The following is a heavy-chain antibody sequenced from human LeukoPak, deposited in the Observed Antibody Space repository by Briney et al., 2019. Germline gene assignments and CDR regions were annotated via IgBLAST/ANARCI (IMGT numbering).Heavy chain of an antibody. CDR1: GGSISSNSYY. CDR3: ARLRNFGVIEYYFDY. CDR2: IYYSGST. D-gene: IGHD3-3*01. Sequence: SETLSLTCTVSGGSISSNSYYWGWIRQSPGKGLEWIGSIYYSGSTYYNPSLKSRVTISVDTSKRQFSLKLRSVTAADTAVCYCARLRNFGVIEYYFDYWGQGTLVPVSS. V-gene: IGHV4-39*07. J-gene: IGHJ4*02.